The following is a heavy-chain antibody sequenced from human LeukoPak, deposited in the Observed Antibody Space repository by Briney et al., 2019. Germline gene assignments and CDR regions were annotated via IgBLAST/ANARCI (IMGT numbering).Heavy chain of an antibody. CDR1: GGSISSGGHY. CDR2: IYYSGNT. Sequence: SETLSLTCTVSGGSISSGGHYWSWIRQSPGKGLEWIGYIYYSGNTNYNPSLKSRVTISVDTSKNQFSLKLSSVTAADTAVYYCARGPTSSGWYSFDCWGQGTLVTVSS. J-gene: IGHJ4*02. D-gene: IGHD6-19*01. CDR3: ARGPTSSGWYSFDC. V-gene: IGHV4-61*08.